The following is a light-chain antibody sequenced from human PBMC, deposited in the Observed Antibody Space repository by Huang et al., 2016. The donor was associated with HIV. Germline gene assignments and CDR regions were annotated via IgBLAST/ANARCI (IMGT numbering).Light chain of an antibody. Sequence: DIQMTQSPSTLSAAVGDRVTITCRASPSISSWFAWYQQKPGKAPDRLIYNASSLETGVPSRFSGSGSGTEFTLTISSLQPDDVATYYCHQYNSYPLTFGGGTKVEIK. CDR3: HQYNSYPLT. CDR2: NAS. V-gene: IGKV1-5*03. CDR1: PSISSW. J-gene: IGKJ4*01.